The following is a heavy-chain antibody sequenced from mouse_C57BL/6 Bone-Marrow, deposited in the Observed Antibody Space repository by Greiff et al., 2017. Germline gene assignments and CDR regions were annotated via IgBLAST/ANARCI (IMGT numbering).Heavy chain of an antibody. CDR1: GYSFTDYN. CDR3: ARSPSPPYYYAMDY. J-gene: IGHJ4*01. Sequence: EVQLKESGPELVKPGASVKISCKASGYSFTDYNMNWVKQSNGKSLEWIGVINPNYGTTSYNQKFKGKATLTVDQSSSTAYMQLNSLTSEDSAVYYCARSPSPPYYYAMDYWGQGTSVTVSS. CDR2: INPNYGTT. V-gene: IGHV1-39*01.